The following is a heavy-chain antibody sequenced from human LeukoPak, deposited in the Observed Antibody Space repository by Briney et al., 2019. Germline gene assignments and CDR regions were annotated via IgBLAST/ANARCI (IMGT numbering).Heavy chain of an antibody. CDR1: GGSISGGGYY. D-gene: IGHD6-19*01. J-gene: IGHJ1*01. Sequence: SQTLSLTCTVSGGSISGGGYYWSWIRQPPGKGLEWIGYIYHSGSTYYNPSLKSRVTISVDRSKNQFSLKLSSVTAADTAVYYCARAGSSGWSRAEKYFQHWGQGTLVTVSS. CDR2: IYHSGST. V-gene: IGHV4-30-2*01. CDR3: ARAGSSGWSRAEKYFQH.